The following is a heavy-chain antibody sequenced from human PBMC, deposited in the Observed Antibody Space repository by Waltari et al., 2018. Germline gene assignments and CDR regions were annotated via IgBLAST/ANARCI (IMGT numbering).Heavy chain of an antibody. D-gene: IGHD6-6*01. CDR2: IYHSGST. CDR1: GYSISSGYY. V-gene: IGHV4-38-2*01. CDR3: ASPPRPNHRIAARYFDY. J-gene: IGHJ4*02. Sequence: QVQLQESGPGLVKPSETLSLTCAVSGYSISSGYYWGWIRQPPGKGLEWIGSIYHSGSTYSHPSLKSRVTISVDTSKNQFSLKLSSVTAADTAVYYCASPPRPNHRIAARYFDYWGQGTLVTVSS.